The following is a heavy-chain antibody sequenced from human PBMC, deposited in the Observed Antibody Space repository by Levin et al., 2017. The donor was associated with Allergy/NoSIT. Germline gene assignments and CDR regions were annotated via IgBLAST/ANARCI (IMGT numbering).Heavy chain of an antibody. CDR2: ISYDGNNA. Sequence: GESLKISCAASGFTFRNYALHWVRQAPGKGLEWVAVISYDGNNAYYADSVKGRFTISRDNSKNTLHLQMNSVRSEDTALYYCARDFLVWYASGPEDAFDIWGQGTLVTVSS. CDR1: GFTFRNYA. J-gene: IGHJ3*02. V-gene: IGHV3-30-3*01. D-gene: IGHD6-19*01. CDR3: ARDFLVWYASGPEDAFDI.